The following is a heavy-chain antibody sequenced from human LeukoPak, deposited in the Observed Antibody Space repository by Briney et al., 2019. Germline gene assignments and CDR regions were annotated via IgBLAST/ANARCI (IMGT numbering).Heavy chain of an antibody. Sequence: PGGSLRLSCTVSGFTVSSNSMSWVRQAPGKGLEWVSFIYSDNTHYADSVKGRFTISRDNSKNTLYLQMNSLRVEDTAVYYCAKDTPRGYNYGYFDYWGQETLLTVSS. CDR1: GFTVSSNS. D-gene: IGHD5-18*01. CDR2: IYSDNT. J-gene: IGHJ4*02. V-gene: IGHV3-53*01. CDR3: AKDTPRGYNYGYFDY.